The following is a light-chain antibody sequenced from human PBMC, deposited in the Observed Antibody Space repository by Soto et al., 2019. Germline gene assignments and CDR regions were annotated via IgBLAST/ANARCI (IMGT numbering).Light chain of an antibody. CDR3: SSYTSSSTYV. CDR1: SSDVGSYNR. V-gene: IGLV2-18*02. CDR2: EVN. J-gene: IGLJ1*01. Sequence: SVLTQPPSVSGSPGQSVTISCTGTSSDVGSYNRVSWYQQPPGTAPKLMIYEVNNRPSGVPDRFSGSKSGNTASLTISGLQAEDEADYYCSSYTSSSTYVFGTGTKVTVL.